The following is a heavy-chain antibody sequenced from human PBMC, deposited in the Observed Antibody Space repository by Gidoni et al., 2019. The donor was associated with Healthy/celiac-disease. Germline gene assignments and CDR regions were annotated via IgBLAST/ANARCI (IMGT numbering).Heavy chain of an antibody. D-gene: IGHD3-22*01. CDR3: AKSPITMIVVVLYYFDY. J-gene: IGHJ4*02. V-gene: IGHV3-23*01. Sequence: VQLLESGGGLVQPGGSRSLTCEASGFTLSSNALSWVRQAPGEGLEWVSAISGSGGSTYYAYSVKGRFTISRDNSKNTLYLQMNSLRAEDTAVYYCAKSPITMIVVVLYYFDYGGQGTLVTVSS. CDR1: GFTLSSNA. CDR2: ISGSGGST.